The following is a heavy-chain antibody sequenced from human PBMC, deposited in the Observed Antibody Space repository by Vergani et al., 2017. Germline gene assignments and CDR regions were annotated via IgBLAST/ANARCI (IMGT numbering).Heavy chain of an antibody. CDR3: ARGYIYADY. CDR2: INHSGST. CDR1: GGSFSGYY. V-gene: IGHV4-34*01. J-gene: IGHJ4*02. Sequence: QVQLQQWGAGLLKTSETLSLTCDVYGGSFSGYYWSWIRQPPGKGLEWIGEINHSGSTNYNPSLKSRVTISVDTSKNQFSLKLSSVTAADTAVYYCARGYIYADYWGQGTLVTVSS. D-gene: IGHD5/OR15-5a*01.